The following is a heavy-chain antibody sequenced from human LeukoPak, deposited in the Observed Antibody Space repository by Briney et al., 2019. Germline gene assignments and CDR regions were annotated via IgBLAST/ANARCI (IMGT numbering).Heavy chain of an antibody. CDR1: GYTFTSYD. V-gene: IGHV1-8*01. CDR2: MNPNSGNT. J-gene: IGHJ5*02. D-gene: IGHD3-9*01. Sequence: ASVKVSCKASGYTFTSYDINWVRQATGQGLEWMGWMNPNSGNTGYAQKFQGRVTMTRNTSISTAYMELSSLRSEDTAVYYCARAPLRYFDWPISPWEPDNWFDPWGQGTLVTVSS. CDR3: ARAPLRYFDWPISPWEPDNWFDP.